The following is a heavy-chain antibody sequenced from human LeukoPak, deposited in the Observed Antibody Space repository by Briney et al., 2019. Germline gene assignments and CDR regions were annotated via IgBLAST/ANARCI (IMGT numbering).Heavy chain of an antibody. D-gene: IGHD5-18*01. J-gene: IGHJ5*02. V-gene: IGHV3-15*01. CDR1: GFTFSNAW. Sequence: PGGSLRLSCAASGFTFSNAWMSWVRQAPGKGLEWAGRIKSKTDGGTTDYAAPVKGRFIISRDDSKNTLYLQMNSLQTEDTAVYYCTTEVDTAMVAWGQGTLVTVSS. CDR3: TTEVDTAMVA. CDR2: IKSKTDGGTT.